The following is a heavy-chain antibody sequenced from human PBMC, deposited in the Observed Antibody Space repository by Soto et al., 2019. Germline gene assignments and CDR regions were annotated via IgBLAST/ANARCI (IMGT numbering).Heavy chain of an antibody. CDR3: AKDYQSSGWLEYDFDY. J-gene: IGHJ4*02. CDR2: ISYDGSNK. CDR1: GFTFSNYG. Sequence: GGSLRLSCASSGFTFSNYGMRWVRPAPGKGLEWVAVISYDGSNKYYADSVKGRFTISRDNSKNTLYLQMNSLRAEDTAVYYCAKDYQSSGWLEYDFDYWGQGTLVTVSS. V-gene: IGHV3-30*18. D-gene: IGHD6-19*01.